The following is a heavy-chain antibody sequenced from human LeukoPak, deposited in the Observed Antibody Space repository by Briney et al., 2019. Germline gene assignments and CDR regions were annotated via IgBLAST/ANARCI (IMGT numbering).Heavy chain of an antibody. CDR3: ARHRGIVVVPADSHYYYMDV. Sequence: VASVKVSCKASGGTFSSYAISWVRQAPGQGLEWMGGIIPIFGTANYAQKFQGRVTITADESTSTAYMELSSLRSEDTAVYYCARHRGIVVVPADSHYYYMDVWGKGTTVTVSS. CDR1: GGTFSSYA. D-gene: IGHD2-2*01. J-gene: IGHJ6*03. V-gene: IGHV1-69*13. CDR2: IIPIFGTA.